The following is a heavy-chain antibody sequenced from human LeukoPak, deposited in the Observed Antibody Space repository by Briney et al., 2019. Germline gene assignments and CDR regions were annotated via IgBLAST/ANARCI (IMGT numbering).Heavy chain of an antibody. V-gene: IGHV3-7*01. CDR2: IKQDGSEK. CDR1: GFTFSSYW. Sequence: PGGSLRLSCAASGFTFSSYWMSWVRQAPGKGLEWVANIKQDGSEKYYVDSVKGRFTISRDNAKNSLYLQMNSLRAEDTAVYYCARVRGLSGWYYFDYWGQGTLVTVSS. CDR3: ARVRGLSGWYYFDY. J-gene: IGHJ4*02. D-gene: IGHD6-19*01.